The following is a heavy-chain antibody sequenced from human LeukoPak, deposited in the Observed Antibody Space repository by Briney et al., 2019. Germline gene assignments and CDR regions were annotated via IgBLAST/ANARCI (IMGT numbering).Heavy chain of an antibody. CDR2: IYSGGST. CDR1: GFTFSSYW. J-gene: IGHJ4*02. CDR3: ARGVTPYYFDY. V-gene: IGHV3-53*01. D-gene: IGHD2-21*02. Sequence: PGGSLRLSCAASGFTFSSYWMHWVRQAPGKGLEWVSVIYSGGSTYYADSVKGRFTISRDNSKNTLYLQMNSLRAEDTAVYYCARGVTPYYFDYWGQGTLVTVSS.